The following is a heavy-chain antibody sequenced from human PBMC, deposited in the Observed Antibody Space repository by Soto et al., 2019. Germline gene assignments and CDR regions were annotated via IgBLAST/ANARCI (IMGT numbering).Heavy chain of an antibody. Sequence: QVQLVQSGAEVKTPGSSVKVSCKASGGTFSSFLMGWMRQAPGQGLEWMGGIIPVFGTATYAQKFQGRVTITADDSTSTVYMELSGLKSEDTAVYYCILDCTSMSCYGYLGVDVWGQGTTVTVSS. D-gene: IGHD2-2*01. J-gene: IGHJ6*02. CDR2: IIPVFGTA. CDR3: ILDCTSMSCYGYLGVDV. CDR1: GGTFSSFL. V-gene: IGHV1-69*01.